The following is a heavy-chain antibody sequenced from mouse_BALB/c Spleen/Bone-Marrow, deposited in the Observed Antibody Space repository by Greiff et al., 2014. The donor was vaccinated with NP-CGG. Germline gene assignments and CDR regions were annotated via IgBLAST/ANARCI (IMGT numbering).Heavy chain of an antibody. CDR1: GYRFNSYW. Sequence: QVQLQQSGADLMKPGASVKISCKATGYRFNSYWIEWVKQRPGHGLEWIGEILPGSGSTNFNEKFKGKATFTAYTSSNTAYMQISSLTSEDSAVYYCARLGIRSFDHWGQGTTLTVSS. D-gene: IGHD3-1*01. CDR3: ARLGIRSFDH. CDR2: ILPGSGST. J-gene: IGHJ2*01. V-gene: IGHV1-9*01.